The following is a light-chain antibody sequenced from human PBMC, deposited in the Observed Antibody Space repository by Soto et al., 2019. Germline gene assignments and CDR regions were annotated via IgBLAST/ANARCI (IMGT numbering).Light chain of an antibody. CDR1: QSVSSSY. Sequence: EIVLTQSPGTLSLSPGERATLSCRASQSVSSSYLAWYQHKPGQAPRLLIYGASSRATGVPDRFSGSGSGTDFTLTITRLGPEDFAVYYCQQYGSSLFTFGPGTKVDIK. V-gene: IGKV3-20*01. CDR2: GAS. J-gene: IGKJ3*01. CDR3: QQYGSSLFT.